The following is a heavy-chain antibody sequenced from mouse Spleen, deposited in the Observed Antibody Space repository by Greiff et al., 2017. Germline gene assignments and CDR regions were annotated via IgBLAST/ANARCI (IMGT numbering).Heavy chain of an antibody. CDR2: IDPENGDT. CDR1: GFNIKDDY. J-gene: IGHJ4*01. Sequence: EVQLQQSGAELVRPGASVKLSCTASGFNIKDDYMHWVKQRPEQGLEWIGWIDPENGDTEYASKFQGKATITADTSSNTAYLQLSSLTSEDTAVYYCTTEGWLLRGKYYYAMDYWGQGTSVTVSS. V-gene: IGHV14-4*01. D-gene: IGHD2-3*01. CDR3: TTEGWLLRGKYYYAMDY.